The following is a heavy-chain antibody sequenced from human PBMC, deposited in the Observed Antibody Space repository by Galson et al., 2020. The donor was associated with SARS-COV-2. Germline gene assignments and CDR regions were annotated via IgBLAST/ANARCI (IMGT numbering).Heavy chain of an antibody. Sequence: SETLSLTCTVSGASMSSSNYHWAWIRQRPGRGLEWVGNIHSSGVIYYNPSLKSRVTISVDTSQNQFSLRMSSVTAADTAIYFCARLVTGSYPWGFGVQGKSCYYMDVWGTGTTVTVSS. J-gene: IGHJ6*03. CDR2: IHSSGVI. D-gene: IGHD2-21*02. V-gene: IGHV4-39*01. CDR1: GASMSSSNYH. CDR3: ARLVTGSYPWGFGVQGKSCYYMDV.